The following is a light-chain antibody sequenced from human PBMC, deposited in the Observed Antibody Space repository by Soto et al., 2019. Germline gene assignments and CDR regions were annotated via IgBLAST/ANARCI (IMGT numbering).Light chain of an antibody. V-gene: IGKV3-15*01. Sequence: ETVMTQSPAILSVSPGERATLSCRASQSVSTNLAWYQQKPGQAPRLVIYGASTRATGISARFSASGSGTEFTLTISSLESEDFAVYYCQQYNNWPPYTFGQGTKLEIK. CDR1: QSVSTN. J-gene: IGKJ2*01. CDR2: GAS. CDR3: QQYNNWPPYT.